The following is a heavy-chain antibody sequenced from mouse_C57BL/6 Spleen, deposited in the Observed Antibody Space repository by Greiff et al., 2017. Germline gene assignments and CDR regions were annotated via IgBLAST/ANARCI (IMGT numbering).Heavy chain of an antibody. Sequence: QVQLQQSGAELVKPGASVKLSCKASVYTFTSYWMHWVKQRPGRGLEWIGRIDPNSGGTKYNEKFKGKATLTVDTPSSTAYMPLSRLTSEDSAVYYGAREYDYDDDFEYGGQGTTVTVSS. V-gene: IGHV1-72*01. CDR2: IDPNSGGT. CDR1: VYTFTSYW. J-gene: IGHJ4*01. D-gene: IGHD2-4*01. CDR3: AREYDYDDDFEY.